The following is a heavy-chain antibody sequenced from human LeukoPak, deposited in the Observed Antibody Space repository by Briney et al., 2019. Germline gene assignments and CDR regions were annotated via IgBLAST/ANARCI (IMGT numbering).Heavy chain of an antibody. V-gene: IGHV3-15*01. CDR3: TRDGRGTGFDH. Sequence: GGSLRLSCAASGFTFTNAWMSWVRQAPGKGLEWVGRIKSETDGGTTDYAAPVKGGFTISRDDSKNTLYLQMNSLKTEDSAVYYCTRDGRGTGFDHWGQGTLVTVSS. J-gene: IGHJ4*02. CDR1: GFTFTNAW. CDR2: IKSETDGGTT. D-gene: IGHD3/OR15-3a*01.